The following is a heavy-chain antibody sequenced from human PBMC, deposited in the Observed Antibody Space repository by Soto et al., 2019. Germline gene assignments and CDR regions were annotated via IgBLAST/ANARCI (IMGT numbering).Heavy chain of an antibody. D-gene: IGHD6-19*01. CDR1: GYSFTSYW. V-gene: IGHV5-51*01. CDR2: IYPGDSDT. CDR3: ASEVDARSSGWLNFGY. J-gene: IGHJ4*02. Sequence: PGESLKISCKGSGYSFTSYWIGWVRQMPGKGLEWMGIIYPGDSDTRYSPSFQGQVTISADKSISTAYLQWSSLKASDTAMYYCASEVDARSSGWLNFGYWGQGTLVTVSS.